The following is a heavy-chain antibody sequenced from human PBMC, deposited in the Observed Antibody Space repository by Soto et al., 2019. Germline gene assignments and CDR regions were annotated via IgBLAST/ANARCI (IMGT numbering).Heavy chain of an antibody. J-gene: IGHJ5*02. CDR2: ISHAGDII. CDR3: AKYRQQGRSWHDP. Sequence: GGSLRLSCAASGFIFTNYAMSWVRQAPGKGLEWVSVISHAGDIIFYADSVRGRFTISRDNSQNTVFLQMNGLRAEDTAIYYCAKYRQQGRSWHDPWGQGTLVTVSS. CDR1: GFIFTNYA. V-gene: IGHV3-23*01. D-gene: IGHD1-1*01.